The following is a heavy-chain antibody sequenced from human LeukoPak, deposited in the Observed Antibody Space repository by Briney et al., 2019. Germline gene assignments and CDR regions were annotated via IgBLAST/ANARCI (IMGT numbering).Heavy chain of an antibody. Sequence: GSLRLSCAASGFTFSSYGMHWVRQAPGKGLEWVAVISYDGSNKYYADSVKGRFTISRDNSKNTLYLQMNSLRAEDTAVYYCAKHSDPAASYYFDYWGQGTLVTVSS. D-gene: IGHD2-15*01. J-gene: IGHJ4*02. CDR3: AKHSDPAASYYFDY. V-gene: IGHV3-30*18. CDR2: ISYDGSNK. CDR1: GFTFSSYG.